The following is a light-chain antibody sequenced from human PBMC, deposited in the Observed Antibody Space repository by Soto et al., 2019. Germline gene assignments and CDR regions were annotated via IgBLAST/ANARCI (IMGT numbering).Light chain of an antibody. V-gene: IGKV3D-15*01. Sequence: EIVLTQSPGTLSLSPGGRATLSCRASQTVRNNYLAWYQQKPGQPPRLLIYEASNRDTGVPTRFSGSGSGTEFTLTITSLQSEDFAVYYCQQYNHWPPWTFGQGTKVEIK. CDR1: QTVRNN. CDR2: EAS. CDR3: QQYNHWPPWT. J-gene: IGKJ1*01.